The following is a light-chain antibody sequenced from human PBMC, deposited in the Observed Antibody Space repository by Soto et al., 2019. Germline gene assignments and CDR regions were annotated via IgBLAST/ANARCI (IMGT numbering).Light chain of an antibody. V-gene: IGKV4-1*01. J-gene: IGKJ1*01. CDR1: QSVLYSSNNKNY. CDR3: QQYYSTPTWT. CDR2: WAS. Sequence: DRLLTPSPYSLSVSLGARATINCKSSQSVLYSSNNKNYLAWYQQKPGQPPKLLIYWASTRESGVPDRFSGSGSGTDFTLTISSLQAEDVAVYYCQQYYSTPTWTFGQGTKVDIK.